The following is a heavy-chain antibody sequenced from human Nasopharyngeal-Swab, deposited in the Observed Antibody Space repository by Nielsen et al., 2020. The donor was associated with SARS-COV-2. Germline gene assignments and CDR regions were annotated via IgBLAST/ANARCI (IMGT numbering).Heavy chain of an antibody. CDR3: ARDGPYYDFWSGCWGSMDV. Sequence: GESLKISCAASGFTFSSYGMHWVRQAPGKGLEWVAVISYDGSNKYYADSVKGRFTISRDNSKNTLYLQMNSLRAEDTAVYYCARDGPYYDFWSGCWGSMDVWGQGTTVTVSS. D-gene: IGHD3-3*01. CDR2: ISYDGSNK. V-gene: IGHV3-30*03. CDR1: GFTFSSYG. J-gene: IGHJ6*02.